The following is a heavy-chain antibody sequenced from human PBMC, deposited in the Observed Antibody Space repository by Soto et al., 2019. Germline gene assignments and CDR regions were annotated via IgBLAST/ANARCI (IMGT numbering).Heavy chain of an antibody. Sequence: EVQLVESGGGLVQPGGSLRLSCAASGFTFSSYEMNWVRQAPRKGLEWVSYISSSGSTIYYADSVKGRFTISRDNAKNSLYLQMNSLRAEDKAVYYCARVPSNYYDSSGYYSVYWGQGTLVTVSS. V-gene: IGHV3-48*03. CDR2: ISSSGSTI. CDR3: ARVPSNYYDSSGYYSVY. J-gene: IGHJ4*02. D-gene: IGHD3-22*01. CDR1: GFTFSSYE.